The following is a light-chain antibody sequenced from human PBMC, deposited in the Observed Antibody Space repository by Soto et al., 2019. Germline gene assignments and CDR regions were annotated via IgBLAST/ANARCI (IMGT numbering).Light chain of an antibody. CDR3: CSYAGSSTFLYV. Sequence: QSALAQPASVSGSPGRSITISCTGTSSDVGSYNLVSWYQQHPGKAPKLMIYEGSKRPSGVSNRFSGSKSGNTASLTISGLQAEDEAGYYCCSYAGSSTFLYVFGTGTKVTVL. J-gene: IGLJ1*01. CDR1: SSDVGSYNL. V-gene: IGLV2-23*03. CDR2: EGS.